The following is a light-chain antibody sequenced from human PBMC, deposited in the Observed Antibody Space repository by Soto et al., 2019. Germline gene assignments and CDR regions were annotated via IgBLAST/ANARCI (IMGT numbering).Light chain of an antibody. CDR1: QSVSSTY. CDR2: GAS. CDR3: QQYNNWPRT. J-gene: IGKJ1*01. V-gene: IGKV3-15*01. Sequence: EIVLTQSPGTLSLSPVERATLSFRASQSVSSTYLAWYQQKPGQAPRLLIYGASTRATGIPARFSGSGSGTEFTLTISSLQSEDFAVYYCQQYNNWPRTFGQGTKVDIK.